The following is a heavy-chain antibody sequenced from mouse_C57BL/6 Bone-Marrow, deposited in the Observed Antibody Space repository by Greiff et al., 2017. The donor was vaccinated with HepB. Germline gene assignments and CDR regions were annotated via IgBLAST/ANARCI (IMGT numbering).Heavy chain of an antibody. CDR3: VRLGNYGNLFDY. CDR2: IRSKSNNYAT. V-gene: IGHV10-1*01. J-gene: IGHJ2*01. D-gene: IGHD2-1*01. CDR1: GFSFNTYA. Sequence: EVQLVESGGGLVQPKGSLKLSCAASGFSFNTYAMNWVRQAPGKGLEWVARIRSKSNNYATYYADSVKDRFTISRDDSESMLYLQLNNLKTEDTAMYYCVRLGNYGNLFDYWGQGTTLTVSS.